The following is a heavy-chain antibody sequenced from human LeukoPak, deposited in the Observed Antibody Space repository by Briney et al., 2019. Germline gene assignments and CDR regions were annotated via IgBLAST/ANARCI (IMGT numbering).Heavy chain of an antibody. Sequence: GGSLRLSCAASGFSFGSYWMTWVRQAPGKGLEWVASIKEDGSERKYVDSVRGRFTISRDNSKNSLYLQMSSLRAEDTAVYSCARDPGRGFDCWGQGTLVSVS. CDR2: IKEDGSER. V-gene: IGHV3-7*01. CDR3: ARDPGRGFDC. J-gene: IGHJ4*02. CDR1: GFSFGSYW. D-gene: IGHD3-10*01.